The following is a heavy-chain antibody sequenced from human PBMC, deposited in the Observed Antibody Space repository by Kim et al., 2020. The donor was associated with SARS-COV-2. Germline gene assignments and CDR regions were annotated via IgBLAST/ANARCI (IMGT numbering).Heavy chain of an antibody. D-gene: IGHD3-9*01. V-gene: IGHV4-59*01. CDR3: ARVRTYYDILTGYSNNWFDP. J-gene: IGHJ5*02. Sequence: RVTISVDTSKNQFSLKLSSVTAADTAVYYCARVRTYYDILTGYSNNWFDPWGQGTLVTVSS.